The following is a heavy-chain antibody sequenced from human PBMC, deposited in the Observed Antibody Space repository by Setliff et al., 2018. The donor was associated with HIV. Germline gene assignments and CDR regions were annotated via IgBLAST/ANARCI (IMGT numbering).Heavy chain of an antibody. Sequence: ASVKVSCKASGYSFTGHYIHWVRQAPGQGLEWLGRINPNSGDTNYAQKFQGRVTMTRDTSINTAYMDLGRLRSDDTAVYYCARRGVGTSDAFDLWGQGTMVTVSS. J-gene: IGHJ3*01. CDR1: GYSFTGHY. CDR2: INPNSGDT. CDR3: ARRGVGTSDAFDL. V-gene: IGHV1-2*06. D-gene: IGHD2-8*01.